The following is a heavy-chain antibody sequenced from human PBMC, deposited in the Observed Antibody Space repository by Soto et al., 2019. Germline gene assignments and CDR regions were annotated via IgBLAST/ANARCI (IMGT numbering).Heavy chain of an antibody. CDR1: GYTFTSYG. Sequence: VQLVQSGAEVKKPGASVKVSCKASGYTFTSYGISWVRQAPGQGLEWMGWISTYNGNTKYAQKLQGRVTMTRDTSTSTANMELRSLRTDDTAVFYCAREMVRGVGSDNWGQGTLVTVSS. J-gene: IGHJ4*02. CDR2: ISTYNGNT. CDR3: AREMVRGVGSDN. V-gene: IGHV1-18*01. D-gene: IGHD3-10*01.